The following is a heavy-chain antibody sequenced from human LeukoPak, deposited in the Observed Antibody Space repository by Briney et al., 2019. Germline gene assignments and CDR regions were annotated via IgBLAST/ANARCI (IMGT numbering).Heavy chain of an antibody. CDR2: INTNTGNP. CDR3: ARGGSGWSKDAFDI. D-gene: IGHD6-19*01. V-gene: IGHV7-4-1*02. Sequence: ASVKVSCKASGYTFTSYGISWVRQAPGQGLEWMGWINTNTGNPTYAQGFTGRFVFSLDTSVSTAYLQISSLKAEDTAVYYCARGGSGWSKDAFDIWGQGTMVTVSS. J-gene: IGHJ3*02. CDR1: GYTFTSYG.